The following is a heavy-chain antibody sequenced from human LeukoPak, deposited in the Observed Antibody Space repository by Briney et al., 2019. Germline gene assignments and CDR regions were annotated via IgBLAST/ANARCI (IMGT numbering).Heavy chain of an antibody. CDR2: PSGGST. J-gene: IGHJ6*02. CDR3: ARALDYGPSYYYYGMDV. V-gene: IGHV1-46*01. Sequence: PSGGSTSYAQSFQGRVTMTRDTSTSTVYMELSSLRSDDTAVYYCARALDYGPSYYYYGMDVWGQGTTVTVSS. D-gene: IGHD3-16*01.